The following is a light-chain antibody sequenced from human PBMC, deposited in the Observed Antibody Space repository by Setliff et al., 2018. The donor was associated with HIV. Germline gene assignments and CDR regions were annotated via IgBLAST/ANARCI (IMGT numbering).Light chain of an antibody. J-gene: IGLJ1*01. CDR1: SSNIGSNY. CDR2: RNN. V-gene: IGLV1-47*01. Sequence: QSVLTQPPSASGTPGQRVIISCSGSSSNIGSNYVYWYQQLPGTTPKLLIQRNNQRPSGVPDRFSGSKSGTSASLAISGLRSEDEADYYCQSYDNRLSEEVFGTGTKVTVL. CDR3: QSYDNRLSEEV.